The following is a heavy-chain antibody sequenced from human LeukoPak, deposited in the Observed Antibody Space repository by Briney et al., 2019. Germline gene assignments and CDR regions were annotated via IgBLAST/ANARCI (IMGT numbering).Heavy chain of an antibody. Sequence: GGSLRLSCAASGFTFSSYGMHWVRQAPGKGLEWVAVIWYDGSNKYYADSVKGRFTISRDNSKNTLYLQMNSLRAEDTAVYYCARASYYDSSGYSDSGSDAFDIWGQGTMVTVSS. D-gene: IGHD3-22*01. J-gene: IGHJ3*02. CDR1: GFTFSSYG. CDR2: IWYDGSNK. V-gene: IGHV3-33*01. CDR3: ARASYYDSSGYSDSGSDAFDI.